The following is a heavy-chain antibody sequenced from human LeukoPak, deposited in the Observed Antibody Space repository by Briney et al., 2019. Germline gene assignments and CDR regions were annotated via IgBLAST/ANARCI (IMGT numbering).Heavy chain of an antibody. Sequence: GGSLRLSCAASGFTFSNYAMSWVRQAPGKGLEWVSGICGSGTSTYYADSVKGRFTISRDNSKNTLYLQMNSLRAEDTAVYYCASRNYYDSSGYYYYYFDYWGQGILVTVSS. D-gene: IGHD3-22*01. CDR2: ICGSGTST. CDR3: ASRNYYDSSGYYYYYFDY. CDR1: GFTFSNYA. J-gene: IGHJ4*02. V-gene: IGHV3-23*01.